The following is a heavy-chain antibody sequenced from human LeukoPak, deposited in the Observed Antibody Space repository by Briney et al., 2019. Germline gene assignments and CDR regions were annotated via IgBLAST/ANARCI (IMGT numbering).Heavy chain of an antibody. CDR2: TNPNSGKT. D-gene: IGHD3-16*01. Sequence: ASVKVSCKASVYTFGTYDIDWVRQASGQGLEWMGWTNPNSGKTGYAQKFQGRVSITVNTSMSTAYLVLNSLKSEDTALYYCARGGTLWGKFDTWGQGTLVTVSS. V-gene: IGHV1-8*03. CDR1: VYTFGTYD. CDR3: ARGGTLWGKFDT. J-gene: IGHJ5*02.